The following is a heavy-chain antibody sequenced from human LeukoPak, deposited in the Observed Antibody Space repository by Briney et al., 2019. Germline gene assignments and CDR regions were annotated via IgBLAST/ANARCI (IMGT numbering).Heavy chain of an antibody. V-gene: IGHV3-30*04. J-gene: IGHJ1*01. CDR1: GFTFSSYA. CDR2: ISYDGSNK. CDR3: ARDVGAVAGRGEYFQH. D-gene: IGHD6-13*01. Sequence: GGSLRLSCAASGFTFSSYAMHWVRQAPGKGLGWVAVISYDGSNKYYADSVKGRFTISRDNSKNTLYLQMNSLRAEDTAVYYCARDVGAVAGRGEYFQHWGQGTLVTVSS.